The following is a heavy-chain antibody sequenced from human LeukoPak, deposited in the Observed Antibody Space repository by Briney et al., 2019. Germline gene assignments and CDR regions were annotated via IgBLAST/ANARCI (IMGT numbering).Heavy chain of an antibody. D-gene: IGHD6-6*01. CDR3: AHSEYSRDCYCSDH. V-gene: IGHV2-5*02. CDR1: GFSLSTNGVG. Sequence: SGPTLVNPTQTLTLTCTFSGFSLSTNGVGVGWIRQPPGKALEWLGIIYWDDDKRYSPSLKGRLTITKDTSKNQVVLTMSNMDPVDAGTYYCAHSEYSRDCYCSDHWGQGTLVTVSS. J-gene: IGHJ4*02. CDR2: IYWDDDK.